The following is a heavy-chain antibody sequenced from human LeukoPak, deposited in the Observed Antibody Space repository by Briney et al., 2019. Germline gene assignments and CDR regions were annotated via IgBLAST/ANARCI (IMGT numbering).Heavy chain of an antibody. CDR1: GDSISRYY. V-gene: IGHV4-59*01. Sequence: PSETLSLTCSVSGDSISRYYWSWIRQAPGKGLEWIGYISYSGRTKYNPSLKSRLTISLDTSNNQFSLKLTSVTPADTAMYYCARDPFDFSQSTAYWYFDVWGRGTLVTVSS. CDR2: ISYSGRT. D-gene: IGHD3/OR15-3a*01. J-gene: IGHJ2*01. CDR3: ARDPFDFSQSTAYWYFDV.